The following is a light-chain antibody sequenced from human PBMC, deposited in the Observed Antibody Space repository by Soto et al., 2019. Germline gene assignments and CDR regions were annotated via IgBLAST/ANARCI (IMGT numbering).Light chain of an antibody. CDR3: QQYNSYRT. J-gene: IGKJ1*01. CDR1: QSISSW. CDR2: KAS. Sequence: DIQMTQSPSTLSASVGDRVTITCRASQSISSWLAWYQQKPGKAPKLLIYKASSLESGVPSRFSGSASGTAFTLTISSLQPDDFATYYCQQYNSYRTFGQGTKVEIK. V-gene: IGKV1-5*03.